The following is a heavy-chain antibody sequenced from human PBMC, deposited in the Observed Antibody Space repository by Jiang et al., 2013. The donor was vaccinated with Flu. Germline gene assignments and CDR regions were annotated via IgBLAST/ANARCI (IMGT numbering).Heavy chain of an antibody. CDR2: IYYSGST. Sequence: LEWIGYIYYSGSTYYNPSLKSRVTISVDTSKNQFSLKLSSVTAADTAVYYCARESDCSGGSCYLDPWGQGTLVTVSS. V-gene: IGHV4-31*02. J-gene: IGHJ5*02. CDR3: ARESDCSGGSCYLDP. D-gene: IGHD2-15*01.